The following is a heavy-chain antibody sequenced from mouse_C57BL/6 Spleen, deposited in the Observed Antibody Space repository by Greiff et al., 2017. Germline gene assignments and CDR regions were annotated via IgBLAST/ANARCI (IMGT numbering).Heavy chain of an antibody. CDR3: ARIRDGSRDFDY. CDR2: IWWDEDN. Sequence: QVTLKECGPGILQPSQTLSLTCSFSGFSLSTFGMGVGWIRPPSGKGLEWLAHIWWDEDNDYNPALKSRLTISNDTSKNQVFLKIANVDTADTATYYCARIRDGSRDFDYGGQGTTLTVSS. V-gene: IGHV8-8*01. J-gene: IGHJ2*01. D-gene: IGHD1-1*01. CDR1: GFSLSTFGMG.